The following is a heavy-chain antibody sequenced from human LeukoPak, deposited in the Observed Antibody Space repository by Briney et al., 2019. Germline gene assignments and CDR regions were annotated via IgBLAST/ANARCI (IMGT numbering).Heavy chain of an antibody. Sequence: GESLKISCKGSGYSFTNYWIDWVRQMPGKGLEWMGIIYPGDSETRYGPSFQGQVTISVDKSINTAYLQWSSLRASDTAMHYCARRAGNGHTSFYYMDVWGKGTTVTVSS. D-gene: IGHD2-8*01. CDR3: ARRAGNGHTSFYYMDV. V-gene: IGHV5-51*01. J-gene: IGHJ6*03. CDR2: IYPGDSET. CDR1: GYSFTNYW.